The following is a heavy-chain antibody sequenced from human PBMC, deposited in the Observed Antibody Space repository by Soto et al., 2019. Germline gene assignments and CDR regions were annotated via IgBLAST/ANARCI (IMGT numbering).Heavy chain of an antibody. CDR3: GRDGALGDTAVVDS. D-gene: IGHD5-18*01. V-gene: IGHV3-33*01. J-gene: IGHJ4*02. Sequence: QVQLVESGGGVVQPGKSLRLSCTASGFTFSTYGMHWVRQAPGKGLEWVAVIWYDGSNKYHGDSLKGRFTISRDNSKNTLYLQMNNLRAEDTAVYFCGRDGALGDTAVVDSCGQGTLVTVSS. CDR2: IWYDGSNK. CDR1: GFTFSTYG.